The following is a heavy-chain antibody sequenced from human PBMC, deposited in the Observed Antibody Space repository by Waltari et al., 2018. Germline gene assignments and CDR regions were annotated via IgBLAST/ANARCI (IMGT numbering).Heavy chain of an antibody. CDR2: MYYTGST. J-gene: IGHJ4*02. CDR3: ASRPEFTSGSAIDF. V-gene: IGHV4-39*02. D-gene: IGHD6-19*01. CDR1: GGSIGSNNYY. Sequence: QLQLQESGPGLVKPSETLSLTCTVSGGSIGSNNYYWVWVRQPPGKGLQWIGTMYYTGSTYYSPALKSRVTISVDTSKNRFSLKLTSVTAADTAVYFCASRPEFTSGSAIDFWGQGTLVTVSS.